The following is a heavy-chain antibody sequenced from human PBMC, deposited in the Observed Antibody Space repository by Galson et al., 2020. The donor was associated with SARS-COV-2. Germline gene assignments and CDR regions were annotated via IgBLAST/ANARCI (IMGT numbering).Heavy chain of an antibody. V-gene: IGHV3-48*01. CDR2: ISDSSGAI. J-gene: IGHJ3*02. Sequence: GGSLRLSCAGSGFIFSSYSMNWVRQAPGKGPEWVSYISDSSGAIYYAASVKGRFTISRDNAKNSLYLQMNSLRAEDTAVYYCARGTGYYLRSDAFDIWGQGTMVTVSS. CDR3: ARGTGYYLRSDAFDI. D-gene: IGHD3-10*01. CDR1: GFIFSSYS.